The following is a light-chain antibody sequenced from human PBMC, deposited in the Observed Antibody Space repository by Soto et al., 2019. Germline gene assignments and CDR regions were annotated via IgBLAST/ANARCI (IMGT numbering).Light chain of an antibody. V-gene: IGKV1-39*01. J-gene: IGKJ4*02. Sequence: IHMTQSPSSLPSSVRDRITVTCRASQSIRGDLNWYQHKPGTAPKFLIFAASCLQTGVPLRFSGSGSGTNFTLTISNLQPEDFATYSCQQTCRIPITFGGGTKVDIK. CDR2: AAS. CDR1: QSIRGD. CDR3: QQTCRIPIT.